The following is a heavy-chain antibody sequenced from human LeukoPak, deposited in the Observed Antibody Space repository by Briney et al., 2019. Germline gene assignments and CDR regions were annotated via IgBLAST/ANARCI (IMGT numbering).Heavy chain of an antibody. J-gene: IGHJ6*02. Sequence: ASVKVSCKASGYTFTSYDINWVRQATGQGLEWMGWMNPNSGNTGYAQKFQGRVTMTRNTSISTAYMELSSLRSEDTAVYYCARYYYYDSSGYLYGMGVWGQGTTVTVSS. D-gene: IGHD3-22*01. CDR2: MNPNSGNT. CDR3: ARYYYYDSSGYLYGMGV. V-gene: IGHV1-8*01. CDR1: GYTFTSYD.